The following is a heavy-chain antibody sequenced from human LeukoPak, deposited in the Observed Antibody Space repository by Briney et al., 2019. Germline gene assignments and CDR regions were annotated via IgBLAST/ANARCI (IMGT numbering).Heavy chain of an antibody. Sequence: GASVKVSCKASGYTFTSYDINWVRQATGQGLEWMGWMNPNSGNTGYAQKFQGRVTMTRNTSISTAYMELSSLRSEDTAVYYCARGLGLVRGVIITSFDYWGQGTPVTVSS. CDR2: MNPNSGNT. CDR1: GYTFTSYD. V-gene: IGHV1-8*01. D-gene: IGHD3-10*01. CDR3: ARGLGLVRGVIITSFDY. J-gene: IGHJ4*02.